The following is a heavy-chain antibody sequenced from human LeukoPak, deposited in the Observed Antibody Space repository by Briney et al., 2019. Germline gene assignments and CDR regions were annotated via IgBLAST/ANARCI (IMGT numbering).Heavy chain of an antibody. CDR3: ARYEQRPGVTASDP. V-gene: IGHV3-74*01. CDR2: INPDGSWT. J-gene: IGHJ5*02. D-gene: IGHD2-21*02. CDR1: GFTFNSYW. Sequence: GWSLRLSCAASGFTFNSYWMVWFRQAPGKGLVWVSCINPDGSWTLHADSVKGRFAISRDYARNTLYLQMNSLGVEDTAMYYCARYEQRPGVTASDPWSQGTLVTVSS.